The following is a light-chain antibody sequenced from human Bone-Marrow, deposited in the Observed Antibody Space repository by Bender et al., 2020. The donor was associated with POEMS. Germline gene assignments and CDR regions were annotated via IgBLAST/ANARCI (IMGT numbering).Light chain of an antibody. Sequence: QSALTQPASVSGSPRQSITISCTGTSIDIGKYDYVSWYQHHPGKAPKLIIYEVTYRPSGVPDRFSGSKSDNTASLTISGLQAEDEADFYCCSYADNSVWVFGGGTKLTVL. V-gene: IGLV2-23*02. CDR1: SIDIGKYDY. CDR2: EVT. CDR3: CSYADNSVWV. J-gene: IGLJ3*02.